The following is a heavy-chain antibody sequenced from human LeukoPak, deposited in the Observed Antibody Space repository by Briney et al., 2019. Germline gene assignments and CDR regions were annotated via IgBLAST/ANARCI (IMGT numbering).Heavy chain of an antibody. D-gene: IGHD3-22*01. V-gene: IGHV3-48*02. CDR2: IGSSGSPI. J-gene: IGHJ4*02. CDR3: ARCKSRCYYEE. CDR1: GFIFSSYN. Sequence: GGSLRLSCAASGFIFSSYNMNWVRQAPGKGLEWVSFIGSSGSPIYYADSVKGRFTISRDNAENSLYLQMNSLTDEDTAVYYCARCKSRCYYEEWGQGTLVTVSS.